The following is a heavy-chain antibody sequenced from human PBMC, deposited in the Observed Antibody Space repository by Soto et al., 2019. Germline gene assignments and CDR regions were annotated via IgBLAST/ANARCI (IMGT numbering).Heavy chain of an antibody. D-gene: IGHD6-13*01. V-gene: IGHV5-51*01. J-gene: IGHJ3*02. CDR3: ARSRRAAAGTGDAFDI. Sequence: GESLKISCKGSGYSFTSYWIGWGRQMPGKGLEWMGIIYPGDSDTRYSPSFQGQVTISADKSISTAYLQWSSLKASDTAMYYCARSRRAAAGTGDAFDIWGQGTMVTVSS. CDR1: GYSFTSYW. CDR2: IYPGDSDT.